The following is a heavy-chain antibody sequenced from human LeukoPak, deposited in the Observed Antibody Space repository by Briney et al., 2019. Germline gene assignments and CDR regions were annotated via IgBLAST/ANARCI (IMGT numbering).Heavy chain of an antibody. CDR3: ARVIADNSAYYRNFDF. Sequence: QAGGSLRLSCAASGFTFSDHYMHWVRQAPGKGLVWVSRINSDGSSTNYADSVKGRFTISRDNAKNTLYLQMNSLRAEDTAMYYCARVIADNSAYYRNFDFWGQGTLVTVSS. CDR2: INSDGSST. D-gene: IGHD3-22*01. CDR1: GFTFSDHY. J-gene: IGHJ4*02. V-gene: IGHV3-74*01.